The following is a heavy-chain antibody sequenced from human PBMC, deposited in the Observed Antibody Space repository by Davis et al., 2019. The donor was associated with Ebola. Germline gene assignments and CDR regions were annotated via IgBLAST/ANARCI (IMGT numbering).Heavy chain of an antibody. Sequence: GGSLRLSCAASGFTFSTYYITWVRQAPGKGLEWVATIPHGGSEKYYVDSVKGRFTSSRDNAKNSVYLQMNSLRVEDTAVYYCARDPGWVIVVVNPGYYYGMDVWGQGTTVTVSS. D-gene: IGHD3-22*01. V-gene: IGHV3-7*01. CDR2: IPHGGSEK. CDR1: GFTFSTYY. J-gene: IGHJ6*02. CDR3: ARDPGWVIVVVNPGYYYGMDV.